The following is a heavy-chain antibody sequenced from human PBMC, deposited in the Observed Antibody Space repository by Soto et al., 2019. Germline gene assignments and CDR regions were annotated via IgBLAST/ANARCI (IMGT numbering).Heavy chain of an antibody. CDR1: GFSLSTSGVG. CDR2: IYWDDDK. J-gene: IGHJ4*02. CDR3: AHRPSYCSGGSCYSGFDY. D-gene: IGHD2-15*01. V-gene: IGHV2-5*02. Sequence: QITLKESGPTLVKPTQTLTLTCTFSGFSLSTSGVGVGWIRQPPGKAMEWLALIYWDDDKRYSPSLKSRLTITKDTSKNQVVLTMTNMDPVDTATYYCAHRPSYCSGGSCYSGFDYWGQGTLVTVSS.